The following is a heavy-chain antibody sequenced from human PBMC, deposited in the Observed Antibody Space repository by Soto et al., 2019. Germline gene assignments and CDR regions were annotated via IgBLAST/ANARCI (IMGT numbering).Heavy chain of an antibody. J-gene: IGHJ4*02. CDR2: IYYSGGT. D-gene: IGHD5-12*01. Sequence: SETLSLTCTVSGGSISSSSYYWGWIRQPPGKGLEWIGSIYYSGGTYYNPSLKSRVTISVDTSKNQFSLKLSSVTAADTAVYYCARQIQRRDGYNLDYWGQGTLVTVSS. CDR1: GGSISSSSYY. V-gene: IGHV4-39*01. CDR3: ARQIQRRDGYNLDY.